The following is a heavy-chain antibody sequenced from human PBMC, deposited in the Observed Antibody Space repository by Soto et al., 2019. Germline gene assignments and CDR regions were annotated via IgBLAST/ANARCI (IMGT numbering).Heavy chain of an antibody. CDR1: GFTFSNAW. CDR3: TTGLSSGYYSFDF. CDR2: IKRETDGGTT. J-gene: IGHJ4*02. V-gene: IGHV3-15*01. D-gene: IGHD3-22*01. Sequence: GGSLRLSCAASGFTFSNAWMSWVRQAPGKGLEWVGRIKRETDGGTTDYAAPVKGRFTISRDDSKNTLYLQMNSLKTEDTAVYYCTTGLSSGYYSFDFWGQGTLVTVSS.